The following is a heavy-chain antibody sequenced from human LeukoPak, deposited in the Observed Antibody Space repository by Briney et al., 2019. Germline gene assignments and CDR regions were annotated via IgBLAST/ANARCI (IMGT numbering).Heavy chain of an antibody. CDR2: IKQDGTET. V-gene: IGHV3-7*01. D-gene: IGHD3-3*01. J-gene: IGHJ3*02. CDR1: GFSFSKYW. Sequence: PGGSLRLSCAASGFSFSKYWMSWVRRAPGKGLEWVANIKQDGTETFYVDSVKGRFTISRDNSKNTLYLQMNSLRVEDTAVYYCARDTSAFDIWGQGTMVTVSS. CDR3: ARDTSAFDI.